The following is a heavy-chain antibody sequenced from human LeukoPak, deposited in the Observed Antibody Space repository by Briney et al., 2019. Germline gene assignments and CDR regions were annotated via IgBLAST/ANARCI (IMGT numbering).Heavy chain of an antibody. Sequence: PSETLSLTCTVSGGSISSGGYYWSWIRQHPGKGLEWIGYIYYSGSTNYNPSLKSRVTISVDTSKNQFSLKLSSVTAADTAVYYCARGLGGSGWYLRPLDIWGQGTMVTVSS. CDR1: GGSISSGGYY. D-gene: IGHD6-19*01. CDR3: ARGLGGSGWYLRPLDI. V-gene: IGHV4-31*03. CDR2: IYYSGST. J-gene: IGHJ3*02.